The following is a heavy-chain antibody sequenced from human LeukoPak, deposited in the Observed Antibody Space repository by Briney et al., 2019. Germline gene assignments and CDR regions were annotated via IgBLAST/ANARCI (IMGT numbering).Heavy chain of an antibody. Sequence: GGSLRLSCAASGFAFRSFDMSWVRQAPGKGLEWVSSLSGSGDTTYYADSVKGRFTISRDNSNNTLYLQMNSPRAEDTALYYCAKDRSLTLPTFERSGYYYYWGQGTLVTVSS. V-gene: IGHV3-23*01. CDR3: AKDRSLTLPTFERSGYYYY. CDR2: LSGSGDTT. J-gene: IGHJ4*02. CDR1: GFAFRSFD. D-gene: IGHD3-22*01.